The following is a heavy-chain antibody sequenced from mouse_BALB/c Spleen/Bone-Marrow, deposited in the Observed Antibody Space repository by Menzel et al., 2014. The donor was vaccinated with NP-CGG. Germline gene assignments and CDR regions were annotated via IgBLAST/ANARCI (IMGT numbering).Heavy chain of an antibody. V-gene: IGHV5-6-2*01. CDR3: ARRAFYALDY. Sequence: EVMLVESGGGLVKVGESLKLSCAASGFTFSTYYMSWVRQTPEKRLELVAAIYTNDGSTYYTDTVKGRFAISRDNAKNTLYLQMNSLKSEDTALYYCARRAFYALDYWGQGTSVTVSS. CDR2: IYTNDGST. J-gene: IGHJ4*01. CDR1: GFTFSTYY.